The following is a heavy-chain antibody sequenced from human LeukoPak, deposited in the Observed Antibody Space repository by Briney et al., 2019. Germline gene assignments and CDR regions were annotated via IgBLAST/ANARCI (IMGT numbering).Heavy chain of an antibody. CDR3: ARVGVTYSYGYGGYSYYGMDV. D-gene: IGHD5-18*01. CDR2: INHSGST. V-gene: IGHV4-39*07. Sequence: PSETLSLTCTVSGGSISGSSYYWSWIRQPPGKGLEWIGEINHSGSTNYNPSLKSRVTISVDTSKNQFSLKLSSVTAADTAVYYCARVGVTYSYGYGGYSYYGMDVWGQGTTVTVSS. J-gene: IGHJ6*02. CDR1: GGSISGSSYY.